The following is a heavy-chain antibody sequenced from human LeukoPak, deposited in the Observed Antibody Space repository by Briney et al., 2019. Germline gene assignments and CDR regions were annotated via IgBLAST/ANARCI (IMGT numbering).Heavy chain of an antibody. CDR1: GISFSSYE. V-gene: IGHV3-48*03. CDR2: ISSSGTTM. Sequence: GVSLRLSCAASGISFSSYEMNWVRQAPGKGLEWISCISSSGTTMYYADSVKGRFTISRDNAKNSLYLQMNSLRAEDTAVYYCARGFRDTAMFLDYWGQGTLVTVSS. D-gene: IGHD5-18*01. J-gene: IGHJ4*02. CDR3: ARGFRDTAMFLDY.